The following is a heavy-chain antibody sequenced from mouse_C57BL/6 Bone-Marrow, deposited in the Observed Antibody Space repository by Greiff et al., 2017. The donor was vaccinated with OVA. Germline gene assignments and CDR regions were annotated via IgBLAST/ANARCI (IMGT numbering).Heavy chain of an antibody. V-gene: IGHV1-72*01. J-gene: IGHJ3*01. CDR3: ARQAFYYDYDPFAY. D-gene: IGHD2-4*01. CDR1: GYTFTSYW. CDR2: IDPNSGGT. Sequence: QVQLLQPGAELVKPGASVKLSCKASGYTFTSYWMHWVKQRPGRGLEWIGRIDPNSGGTKYNEKFKSKATLTVDKPSSTAYMQLSSLTSEDSAVYYCARQAFYYDYDPFAYWGQGTLVTVSA.